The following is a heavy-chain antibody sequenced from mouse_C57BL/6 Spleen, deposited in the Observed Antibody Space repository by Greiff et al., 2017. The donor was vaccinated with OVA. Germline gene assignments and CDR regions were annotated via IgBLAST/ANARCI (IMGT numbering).Heavy chain of an antibody. Sequence: QVQLKESGPGILQPSQTLSLTCSFSGFSLSTFGMGVGWIRQPSGKGLEWLAHIWWDDDKYYNPALKSRLTISKDTSKHQVFLKIANVDTADTATYYCARALYYYGSSYWYFDVWGTGTTVTVSS. CDR3: ARALYYYGSSYWYFDV. CDR2: IWWDDDK. CDR1: GFSLSTFGMG. D-gene: IGHD1-1*01. J-gene: IGHJ1*03. V-gene: IGHV8-8*01.